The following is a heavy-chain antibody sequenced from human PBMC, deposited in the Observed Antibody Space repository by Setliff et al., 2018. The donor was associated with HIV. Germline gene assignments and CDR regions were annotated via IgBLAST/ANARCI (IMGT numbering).Heavy chain of an antibody. Sequence: GESLKISCKGSGYSFSNYWIGWVRQMPGKGLEWMGIIYPADSDIRYSPSFQGQVTISVDKSISTAYLQWGSLRASDTAMFYCATSGVYCSAGDCYSAEYFQHWGQGTLVTVSS. V-gene: IGHV5-51*01. D-gene: IGHD2-15*01. CDR2: IYPADSDI. CDR1: GYSFSNYW. J-gene: IGHJ1*01. CDR3: ATSGVYCSAGDCYSAEYFQH.